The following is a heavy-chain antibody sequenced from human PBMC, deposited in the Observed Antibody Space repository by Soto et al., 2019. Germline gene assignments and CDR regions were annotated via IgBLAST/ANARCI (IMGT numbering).Heavy chain of an antibody. CDR2: ISYDGSNK. J-gene: IGHJ6*02. V-gene: IGHV3-30-3*01. CDR1: GFTFSSYA. D-gene: IGHD3-10*01. Sequence: GGSLRLSCAASGFTFSSYAMHWVRQAPGKGLEWVAVISYDGSNKYYADSVKGRFTISRDNSKNTLYLQMNSLRAEDTAVYYCARDRTMVRGVIIGPYYYYYYGMDVWGQGTTVTVSS. CDR3: ARDRTMVRGVIIGPYYYYYYGMDV.